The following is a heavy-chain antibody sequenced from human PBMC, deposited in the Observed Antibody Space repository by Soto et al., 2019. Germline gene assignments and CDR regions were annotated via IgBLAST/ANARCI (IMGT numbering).Heavy chain of an antibody. CDR2: IYYIGST. CDR1: GGSISSSRYY. D-gene: IGHD5-12*01. CDR3: ASGYDSESYYIDV. V-gene: IGHV4-39*01. Sequence: SETLSLTCTVSGGSISSSRYYWGWIRQTPGKVIGCIGVIYYIGSTYSNPSLNSRVTISLATSKNQFSLQLSSVPAADPAVYFCASGYDSESYYIDVWGKGTTVTVSS. J-gene: IGHJ6*03.